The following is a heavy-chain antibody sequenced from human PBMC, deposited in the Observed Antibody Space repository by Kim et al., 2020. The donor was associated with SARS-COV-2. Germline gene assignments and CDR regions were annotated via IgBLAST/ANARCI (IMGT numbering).Heavy chain of an antibody. J-gene: IGHJ4*02. CDR3: ARHYASGTYPLDY. V-gene: IGHV4-59*08. Sequence: PSPKRRVTISIETSKNQLSLTLTSVTAADTAVYYCARHYASGTYPLDYWGQGTLVTVSS. D-gene: IGHD3-10*01.